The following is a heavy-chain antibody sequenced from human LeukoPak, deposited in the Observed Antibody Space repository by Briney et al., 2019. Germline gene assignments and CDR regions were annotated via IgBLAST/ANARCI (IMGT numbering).Heavy chain of an antibody. D-gene: IGHD3-3*01. CDR3: ARERITIPADAFDI. CDR2: IYYSGST. CDR1: GGSISSGDYY. J-gene: IGHJ3*02. Sequence: PSETLSLTCTVSGGSISSGDYYWSWIRQPPGKGLEWIGYIYYSGSTYYSPSLKSRVTISVDTSKNQFSLKLSSVTAADTAVYYCARERITIPADAFDIWGQGTMVTVSS. V-gene: IGHV4-30-4*08.